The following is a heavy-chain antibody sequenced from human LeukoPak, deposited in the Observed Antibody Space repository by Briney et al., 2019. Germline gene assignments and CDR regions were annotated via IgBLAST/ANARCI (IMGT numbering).Heavy chain of an antibody. D-gene: IGHD6-13*01. CDR3: ARGYSSSWSNYYYYGMDV. CDR2: MNPNSGNT. J-gene: IGHJ6*02. CDR1: GYTFTSYD. Sequence: GASVKVSCKASGYTFTSYDINWVRQATGQGLEWMGWMNPNSGNTGYAQKFQGRVTMNRNTSISTAYMELSSLRSEDTDVYYCARGYSSSWSNYYYYGMDVWGQGTTVTVSS. V-gene: IGHV1-8*01.